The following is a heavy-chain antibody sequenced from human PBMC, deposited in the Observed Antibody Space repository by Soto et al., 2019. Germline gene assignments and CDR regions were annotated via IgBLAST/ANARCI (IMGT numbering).Heavy chain of an antibody. J-gene: IGHJ4*02. CDR1: GCTFSTYW. CDR2: IHFDGSTT. CDR3: ANLRGNDY. V-gene: IGHV3-74*01. D-gene: IGHD3-16*01. Sequence: PGGSLRLSCASSGCTFSTYWMHWVRQVPGKGLVWVSRIHFDGSTTHYADSVKGRFTISRDNAQNSLSLQMNSLRVEDTAVYYCANLRGNDYWGQGTLVTVSS.